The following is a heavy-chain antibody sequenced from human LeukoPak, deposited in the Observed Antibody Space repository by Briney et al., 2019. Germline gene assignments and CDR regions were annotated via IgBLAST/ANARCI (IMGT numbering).Heavy chain of an antibody. D-gene: IGHD3-22*01. Sequence: SETLSLTCTVSGGSISSSSYYWGWIRQPPGKGLEWIGSIYYSGSTYYNPSLKSRVTISVDTSKNQFSLKLSSVTAADTAVYYCARRASYYYDSSGYYYYYHYMDVWGKGTTVTVSS. CDR3: ARRASYYYDSSGYYYYYHYMDV. CDR2: IYYSGST. V-gene: IGHV4-39*01. J-gene: IGHJ6*03. CDR1: GGSISSSSYY.